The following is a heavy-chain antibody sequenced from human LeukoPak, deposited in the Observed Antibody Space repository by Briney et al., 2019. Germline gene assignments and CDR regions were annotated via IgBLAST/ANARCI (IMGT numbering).Heavy chain of an antibody. Sequence: GRSLRLSCAASGFTFSSYGMHWVRQAPGKGLEWVAVIWYDGSNKYYADSVKGRFTISGDNSKNTLFLELNSLRAEDTAVYYCATDAYFDMRGGPRRWGQGTLVSVSS. CDR3: ATDAYFDMRGGPRR. CDR1: GFTFSSYG. CDR2: IWYDGSNK. D-gene: IGHD3-9*01. J-gene: IGHJ1*01. V-gene: IGHV3-33*03.